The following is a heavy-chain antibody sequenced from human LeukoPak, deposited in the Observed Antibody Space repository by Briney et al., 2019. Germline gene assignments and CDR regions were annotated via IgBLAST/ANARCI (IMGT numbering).Heavy chain of an antibody. CDR1: GFTFSSYA. J-gene: IGHJ5*02. Sequence: GGSLRLSCAASGFTFSSYAMSWVRQAPGKGLEWVSGINWNGGSTGYADSVKGRFTISRDNAKNSLYLQMNSLRAEDTALYYCARGLTAHDFWSGYYGPFDPWGQGTLVTVSS. D-gene: IGHD3-3*01. CDR2: INWNGGST. CDR3: ARGLTAHDFWSGYYGPFDP. V-gene: IGHV3-20*04.